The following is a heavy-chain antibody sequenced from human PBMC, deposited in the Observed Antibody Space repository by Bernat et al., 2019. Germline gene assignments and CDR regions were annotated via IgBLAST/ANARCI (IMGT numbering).Heavy chain of an antibody. V-gene: IGHV4-31*03. D-gene: IGHD4-17*01. J-gene: IGHJ2*01. CDR1: GGSISSGGYY. Sequence: QVQLQESGPGLVKPSQTLSLTCTVSGGSISSGGYYWSWIRQHPGKGLEWIGYIYYGGSTYYNPSLKSRVTISVDTSKNQFSLKLSSVTAADTAVYYCASSPRVTPNWYFDLWGRGTLVTVSS. CDR3: ASSPRVTPNWYFDL. CDR2: IYYGGST.